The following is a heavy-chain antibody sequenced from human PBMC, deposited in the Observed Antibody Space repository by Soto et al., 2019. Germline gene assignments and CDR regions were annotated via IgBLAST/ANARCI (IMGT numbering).Heavy chain of an antibody. CDR3: AKGYSGSYSHYFDY. Sequence: GSLRLSCAASGFTFSSYVMSWVRQAPGKGLEWVSAISGSGGSTYYADSVKGRFTISRDNSRNTLYLQMNSLRAEDTAVYYCAKGYSGSYSHYFDYWGQGTLVTVSS. CDR2: ISGSGGST. CDR1: GFTFSSYV. D-gene: IGHD1-26*01. V-gene: IGHV3-23*01. J-gene: IGHJ4*02.